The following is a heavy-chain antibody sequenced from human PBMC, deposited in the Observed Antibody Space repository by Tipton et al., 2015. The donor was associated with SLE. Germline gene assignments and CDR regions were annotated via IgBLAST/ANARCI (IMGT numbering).Heavy chain of an antibody. V-gene: IGHV3-23*03. CDR3: ARLAVALYYYYGMDV. CDR2: IYSGGST. D-gene: IGHD6-19*01. CDR1: GFTFSSYA. Sequence: SLRLSCAASGFTFSSYAMSWVRQAPGKGLEWVSVIYSGGSTYYADSVKGRFTISRDNSKNTLYLQMNSLRAEDTAVYYCARLAVALYYYYGMDVWGQGTTVTVSS. J-gene: IGHJ6*02.